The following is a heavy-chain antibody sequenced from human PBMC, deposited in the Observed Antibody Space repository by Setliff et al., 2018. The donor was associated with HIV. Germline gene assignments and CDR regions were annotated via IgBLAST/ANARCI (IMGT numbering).Heavy chain of an antibody. CDR2: IYTSGST. CDR3: ARLSGDYYYFDY. D-gene: IGHD2-21*02. J-gene: IGHJ4*02. CDR1: GGSISSYY. Sequence: SETLSLTCTVSGGSISSYYWSWIRQPPGKGLEWIGYIYTSGSTNYNPSLKSRVTISLDTSKNQFSLKLTSVTAAYTAVYYCARLSGDYYYFDYWGQGTLVTVSS. V-gene: IGHV4-4*09.